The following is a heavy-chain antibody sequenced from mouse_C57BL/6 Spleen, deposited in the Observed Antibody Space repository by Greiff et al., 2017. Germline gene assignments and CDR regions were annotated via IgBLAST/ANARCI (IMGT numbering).Heavy chain of an antibody. J-gene: IGHJ2*01. D-gene: IGHD1-1*01. Sequence: EVQLQESGTVLARPGASVKMSCKTSGYTFTSYWMHWVKQRPGQGLEWIGAIYPGNSDTSYNQKFKGKAKLTAVTSASTAYMELSSLTNEDSAVXYCTREGSRALYYFDYWGQGTTLTVSS. CDR2: IYPGNSDT. CDR1: GYTFTSYW. V-gene: IGHV1-5*01. CDR3: TREGSRALYYFDY.